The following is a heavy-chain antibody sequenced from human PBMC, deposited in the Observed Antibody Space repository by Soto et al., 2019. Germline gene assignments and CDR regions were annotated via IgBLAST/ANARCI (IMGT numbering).Heavy chain of an antibody. CDR3: ARVYGDYGNMDV. CDR2: ISSSSSTI. V-gene: IGHV3-48*01. D-gene: IGHD4-17*01. CDR1: GFTFSSYS. J-gene: IGHJ6*03. Sequence: GGSLRLSCAASGFTFSSYSMNWVRQAPGKGLEWVSYISSSSSTIYYADSVKGRFTISRDNAKNSLYLQMNSLRAEDTAVYYCARVYGDYGNMDVWGKGTTVTVSS.